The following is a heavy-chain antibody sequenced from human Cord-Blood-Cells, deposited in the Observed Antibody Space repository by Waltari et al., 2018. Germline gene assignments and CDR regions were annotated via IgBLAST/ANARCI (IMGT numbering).Heavy chain of an antibody. CDR1: GGTFSSYA. V-gene: IGHV1-69*09. Sequence: QVQLVQSGAEVKKPGSSVKVSCKASGGTFSSYAISWVRPAPGQGLEWMGRIIPILGIANYAQKFQGRVTITADKSTSTAYMELSSLRSEDTAVYYCARDILVIYWYFDLWGRGTLVTVSS. CDR2: IIPILGIA. J-gene: IGHJ2*01. D-gene: IGHD2-8*02. CDR3: ARDILVIYWYFDL.